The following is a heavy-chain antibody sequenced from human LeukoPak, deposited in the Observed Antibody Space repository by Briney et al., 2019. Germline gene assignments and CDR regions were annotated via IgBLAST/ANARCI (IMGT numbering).Heavy chain of an antibody. V-gene: IGHV3-48*03. CDR3: ARADYYGSPGHFGMDV. CDR1: GFTFSNYE. Sequence: GGSLRLSCAASGFTFSNYEMNWVRQAPGKGPEWISYIGGSGVTKRYADSVKGRFTISRDNANNSLDLQMNSLRVEDTGVYYCARADYYGSPGHFGMDVWGRGTTVTVSS. J-gene: IGHJ6*02. D-gene: IGHD3-10*01. CDR2: IGGSGVTK.